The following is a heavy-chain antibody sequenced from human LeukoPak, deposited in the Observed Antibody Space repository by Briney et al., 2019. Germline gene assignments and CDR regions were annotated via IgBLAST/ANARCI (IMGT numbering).Heavy chain of an antibody. D-gene: IGHD4-17*01. CDR3: ARKGEDYGDYDY. J-gene: IGHJ4*02. CDR2: ILPSSGGP. CDR1: GYTFTGDY. Sequence: ASVKVSCKASGYTFTGDYMYWVRQAPGQGLEWMGWILPSSGGPYYAQKFQGRITMTRDTSISTAYLELTRLRSDDTAVYYCARKGEDYGDYDYWGQGTLVTVSS. V-gene: IGHV1-2*02.